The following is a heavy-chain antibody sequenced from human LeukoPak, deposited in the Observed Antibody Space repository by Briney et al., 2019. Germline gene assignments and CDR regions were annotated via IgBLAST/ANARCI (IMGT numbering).Heavy chain of an antibody. J-gene: IGHJ4*02. V-gene: IGHV3-30*02. CDR1: GFTFNNCD. CDR2: IRYDGINK. Sequence: GGSLRLSCAASGFTFNNCDIHWVRQAPGKGLEWVAFIRYDGINKYYADSVKGRFTISRDNSKNTLYLQMNSLRAEDTAVYYCAKDRGYSGSGVDYWGQGTLVTVSS. D-gene: IGHD1-26*01. CDR3: AKDRGYSGSGVDY.